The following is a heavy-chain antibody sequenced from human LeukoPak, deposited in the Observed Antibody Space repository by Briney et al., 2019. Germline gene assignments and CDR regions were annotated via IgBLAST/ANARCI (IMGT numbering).Heavy chain of an antibody. CDR1: GFTLSSFW. CDR2: INSDATNT. D-gene: IGHD3-10*01. J-gene: IGHJ4*02. CDR3: ARGGWGSSVHFDT. V-gene: IGHV3-74*01. Sequence: GGSLRLSCATSGFTLSSFWMHWVRQPPGKVLVWVSRINSDATNTNYADSVKGRFTISRDNTNNTVCLQMNRLGAEDTAVYYCARGGWGSSVHFDTWGQGALVTVSS.